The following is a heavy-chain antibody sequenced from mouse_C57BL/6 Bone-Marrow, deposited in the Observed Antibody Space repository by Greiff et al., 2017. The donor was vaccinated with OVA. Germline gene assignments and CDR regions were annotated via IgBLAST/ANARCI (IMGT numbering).Heavy chain of an antibody. CDR2: ISDGGSYT. Sequence: EVQLVESGGDLVKPGGSLKLSCAASGFTFSSYAMSWVRQTPEKRLEWVATISDGGSYTYYPDNVKGRFTISRDNAKNNLYLQMSHLKSEDTAMYYCAREPLLLLYAMDYWGQGTSVTVSS. J-gene: IGHJ4*01. CDR1: GFTFSSYA. D-gene: IGHD1-1*01. CDR3: AREPLLLLYAMDY. V-gene: IGHV5-4*01.